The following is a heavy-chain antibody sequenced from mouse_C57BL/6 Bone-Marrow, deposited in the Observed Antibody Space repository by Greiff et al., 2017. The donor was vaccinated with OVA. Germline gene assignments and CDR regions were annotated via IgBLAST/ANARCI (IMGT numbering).Heavy chain of an antibody. D-gene: IGHD1-2*01. CDR1: GYTFTSYG. Sequence: QVQLQQSGAELARPGASVKLSCKASGYTFTSYGISWVKQRTGQGLEWIGEIYPRSGTTYYNEKFKGKATLTADKSSSTGYMELRSLTSDDSAVYFCSRHEDKGLRPFDYWGQGTTLTVSS. CDR3: SRHEDKGLRPFDY. J-gene: IGHJ2*01. CDR2: IYPRSGTT. V-gene: IGHV1-81*01.